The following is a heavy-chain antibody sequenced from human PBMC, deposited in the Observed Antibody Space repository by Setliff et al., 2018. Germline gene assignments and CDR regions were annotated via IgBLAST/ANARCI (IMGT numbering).Heavy chain of an antibody. J-gene: IGHJ4*02. D-gene: IGHD3-3*01. CDR2: VYTSGST. CDR3: ASTPDGDPYYNFWSGYYLTLDY. Sequence: SETLSLTCTVSGDSISNDTYYWSWIRQPAGKGLEWIGRVYTSGSTNYNRSLRSRVSISVDTSKNQFSLKLSSVTAADTAVYYCASTPDGDPYYNFWSGYYLTLDYWGQGTLVTVSS. V-gene: IGHV4-61*02. CDR1: GDSISNDTYY.